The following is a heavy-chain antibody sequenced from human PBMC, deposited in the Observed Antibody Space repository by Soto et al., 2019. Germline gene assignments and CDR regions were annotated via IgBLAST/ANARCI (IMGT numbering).Heavy chain of an antibody. Sequence: SETLSLTCTVSGGSISSYYWSWIRQPPGKGLEWIGYIYYSGSTNYNPSLKSRVTISVDTSKNQFSLKLSSVTAADTAVYYCARHSDYDFWSGSKRYYFDYWGQGTQVTVSS. CDR2: IYYSGST. CDR3: ARHSDYDFWSGSKRYYFDY. D-gene: IGHD3-3*01. CDR1: GGSISSYY. J-gene: IGHJ4*02. V-gene: IGHV4-59*08.